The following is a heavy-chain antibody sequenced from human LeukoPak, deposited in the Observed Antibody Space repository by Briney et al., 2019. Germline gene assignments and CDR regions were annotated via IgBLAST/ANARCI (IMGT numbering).Heavy chain of an antibody. D-gene: IGHD1-26*01. V-gene: IGHV1-18*01. J-gene: IGHJ5*02. Sequence: ASVKVSCKASGYVFTFYGITWGRQAPGQGLEWLGGISPHNGQTLYAHEVQDRGIMTTDASTTTAYMELRSLRSDDTAVYYCAKTREHDLDDLWGQGTLVTVSS. CDR3: AKTREHDLDDL. CDR1: GYVFTFYG. CDR2: ISPHNGQT.